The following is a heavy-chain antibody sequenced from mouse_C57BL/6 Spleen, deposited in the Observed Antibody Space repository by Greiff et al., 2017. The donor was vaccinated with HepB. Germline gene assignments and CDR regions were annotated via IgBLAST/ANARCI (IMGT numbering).Heavy chain of an antibody. J-gene: IGHJ4*01. CDR2: IDPSDSYT. V-gene: IGHV1-69*01. D-gene: IGHD1-1*01. CDR3: ASSEYYGSISYAMDY. Sequence: VQLQQPGAELVMPGASVKLSCKASGYTFTSYWMHWVKQRPGQGLEWIGEIDPSDSYTNYNQKFKGKSTLTVDKSSSTAYMQLSSLTSEDSAVYYGASSEYYGSISYAMDYWGQGTSVTVSS. CDR1: GYTFTSYW.